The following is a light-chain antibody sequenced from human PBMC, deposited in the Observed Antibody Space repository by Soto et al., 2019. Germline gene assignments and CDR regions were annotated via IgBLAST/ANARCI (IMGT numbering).Light chain of an antibody. CDR1: QSISSW. CDR3: QQYNSYSR. V-gene: IGKV1-5*01. CDR2: DAS. J-gene: IGKJ1*01. Sequence: DIQMTQSPSTLSASVGDRVTITCRASQSISSWLAWYQQKPGKAPKLLIYDASSLESGVPSRFSGSGSGTEFTLTISSLQPDDFATYYCQQYNSYSRFGQGTRWISN.